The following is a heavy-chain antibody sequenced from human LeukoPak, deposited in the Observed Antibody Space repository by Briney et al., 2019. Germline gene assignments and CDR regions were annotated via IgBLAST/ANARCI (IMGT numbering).Heavy chain of an antibody. CDR1: GGSFSGYY. Sequence: SETLSLTCAVYGGSFSGYYWSWIRQPPGKGLEWIGEINHSGSTNYNPSLKSRVTISVDTSKIQFSLKLSSVTAADTAVYYCARAIGIAAAGASRYYFDYWGQGTLVTVSS. CDR3: ARAIGIAAAGASRYYFDY. V-gene: IGHV4-34*01. J-gene: IGHJ4*02. CDR2: INHSGST. D-gene: IGHD6-13*01.